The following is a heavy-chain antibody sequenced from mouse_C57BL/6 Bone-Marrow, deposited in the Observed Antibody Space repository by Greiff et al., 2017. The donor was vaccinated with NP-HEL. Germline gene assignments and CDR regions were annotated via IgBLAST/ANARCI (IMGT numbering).Heavy chain of an antibody. J-gene: IGHJ4*01. CDR1: GYSITSGYY. Sequence: EVKLLESGPGLVKPSQSLSLTCSVTGYSITSGYYWNWIRQFPGNKLEWMGYISYDGSNNYNPSLKNRISITRDTSKNQFFLKLNSVTTEDTATYYCALYYYGSPYYYAMDYWGQGTSVTVSS. CDR2: ISYDGSN. D-gene: IGHD1-1*01. V-gene: IGHV3-6*01. CDR3: ALYYYGSPYYYAMDY.